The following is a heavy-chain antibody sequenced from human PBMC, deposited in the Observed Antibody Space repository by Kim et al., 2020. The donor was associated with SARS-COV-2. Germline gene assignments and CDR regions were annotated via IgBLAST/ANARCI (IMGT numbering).Heavy chain of an antibody. CDR3: ARAPVAGIQHLDY. CDR1: GFTFSSYS. CDR2: ISSSSSTI. D-gene: IGHD6-19*01. Sequence: WGSLRLSCAASGFTFSSYSMNWVRQAPGKGLEWVSYISSSSSTIYYADSVKGRFTISRDNAKNSLYLQMNSLRDEDTAVYYCARAPVAGIQHLDYWGQGTPVTVSS. V-gene: IGHV3-48*02. J-gene: IGHJ4*02.